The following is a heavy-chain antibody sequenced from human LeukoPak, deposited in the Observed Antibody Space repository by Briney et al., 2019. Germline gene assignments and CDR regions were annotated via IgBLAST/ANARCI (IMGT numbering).Heavy chain of an antibody. CDR2: ISSSSSYT. Sequence: PGGSLRLSCAASGFTFSSYSMNWVRQAPGKGLEWVSSISSSSSYTYYADSVKGRFTISRDNAKNSLYLQMNSLRAEDTAVYYCARQRSYGYNYFDYWGQGTLVTVSS. V-gene: IGHV3-21*01. CDR1: GFTFSSYS. D-gene: IGHD5-18*01. CDR3: ARQRSYGYNYFDY. J-gene: IGHJ4*02.